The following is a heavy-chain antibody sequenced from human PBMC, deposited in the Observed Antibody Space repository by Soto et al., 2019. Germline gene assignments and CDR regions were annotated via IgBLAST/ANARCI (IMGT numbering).Heavy chain of an antibody. CDR1: GGSISSGGYY. D-gene: IGHD2-2*01. CDR3: ASYLVPAAMQVHYYYYGMDV. J-gene: IGHJ6*02. CDR2: IYYSGST. Sequence: QVQLQESGPGLVKPSQTLSLTCTVSGGSISSGGYYWSWIRQHPGKGLEWIGYIYYSGSTYYNPPLKSRVTISVDTSKNQFSLKLSSVTAADTAVYYCASYLVPAAMQVHYYYYGMDVWGQGTTVTVSS. V-gene: IGHV4-31*03.